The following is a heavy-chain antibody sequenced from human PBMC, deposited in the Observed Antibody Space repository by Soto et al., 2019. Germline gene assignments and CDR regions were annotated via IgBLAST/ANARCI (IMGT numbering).Heavy chain of an antibody. J-gene: IGHJ4*02. CDR2: ISSSSRYI. CDR1: GFTFSSYS. D-gene: IGHD1-7*01. CDR3: AREGYNWNYKGDY. V-gene: IGHV3-21*01. Sequence: EVQLVESGGGLVKPGGALRLSCAASGFTFSSYSMNWVRQAPGKGLEWVSSISSSSRYIYYADSVKGRFTISRDNAKNSLYLQMHSLRAEETAVYYCAREGYNWNYKGDYWGQGTLVTVSS.